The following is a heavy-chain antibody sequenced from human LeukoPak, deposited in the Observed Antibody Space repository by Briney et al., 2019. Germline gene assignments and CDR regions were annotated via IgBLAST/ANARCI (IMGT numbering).Heavy chain of an antibody. V-gene: IGHV5-51*01. D-gene: IGHD3-16*01. J-gene: IGHJ4*02. CDR3: ARRTNSYNYLVDY. CDR2: IYPADSDT. CDR1: GYSFTTYR. Sequence: GESLKISCKGSGYSFTTYRIGWVRQMPGKGLEWMGVIYPADSDTRYGPSFQGQVTISADKSINTAYLQWRSLEASDTAMYYWARRTNSYNYLVDYWGQGTLVTVSS.